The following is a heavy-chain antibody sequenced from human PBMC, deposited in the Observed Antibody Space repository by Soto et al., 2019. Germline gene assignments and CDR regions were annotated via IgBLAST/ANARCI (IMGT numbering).Heavy chain of an antibody. J-gene: IGHJ4*02. CDR1: GGSISSSSYY. CDR3: ARHNYGSGSTYFDY. D-gene: IGHD3-10*01. CDR2: IYYSGST. V-gene: IGHV4-39*01. Sequence: SETLSLTCTVSGGSISSSSYYWGWFRQPPGKGLEWIGSIYYSGSTYYNPSLKSRVTISVDTSKNQFSLKLSSVTAADTAVYYCARHNYGSGSTYFDYWGQGTLVT.